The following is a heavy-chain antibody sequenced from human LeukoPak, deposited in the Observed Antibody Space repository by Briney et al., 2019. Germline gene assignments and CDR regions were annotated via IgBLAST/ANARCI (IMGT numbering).Heavy chain of an antibody. CDR3: AREVSYYGSGSRYYFDY. CDR1: GGTFSSYA. Sequence: SVKVSCKASGGTFSSYAISWVRQAPGQGLEWMGRIIPIFGTANYAQKFQGRVTITTDESTSTAYMELSSLRSEDTAVYYCAREVSYYGSGSRYYFDYWGQGTLVTVPS. CDR2: IIPIFGTA. V-gene: IGHV1-69*05. J-gene: IGHJ4*02. D-gene: IGHD3-10*01.